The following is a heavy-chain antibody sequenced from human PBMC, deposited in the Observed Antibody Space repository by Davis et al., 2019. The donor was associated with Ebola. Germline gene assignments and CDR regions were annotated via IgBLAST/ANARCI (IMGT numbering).Heavy chain of an antibody. CDR3: ARDRGYYDSNGYWIYYFDY. V-gene: IGHV3-48*02. CDR2: ISSSNSTI. Sequence: GESLKISCAASGFTFSTYSMNWVRQAPGKGLEWVSYISSSNSTIYYADSVKGRFTISRDNAKNSLYLQMNSLGDEDTAVYYCARDRGYYDSNGYWIYYFDYWGQGTLVTVSS. D-gene: IGHD3-22*01. CDR1: GFTFSTYS. J-gene: IGHJ4*02.